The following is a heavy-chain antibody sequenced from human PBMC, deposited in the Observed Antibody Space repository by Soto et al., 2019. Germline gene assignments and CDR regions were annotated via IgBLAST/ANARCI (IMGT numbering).Heavy chain of an antibody. D-gene: IGHD3-3*01. J-gene: IGHJ4*02. CDR3: ARAPTYYDFF. V-gene: IGHV3-21*01. CDR1: GFTFSSYS. Sequence: EGSLRLSCAASGFTFSSYSMNWVRQAPGKGLEWVSSISSSSSYIYYADSVKGRFTISRDNAKNTLYLQMNSLGAEDTAVYFCARAPTYYDFFWGQGTLVTVSS. CDR2: ISSSSSYI.